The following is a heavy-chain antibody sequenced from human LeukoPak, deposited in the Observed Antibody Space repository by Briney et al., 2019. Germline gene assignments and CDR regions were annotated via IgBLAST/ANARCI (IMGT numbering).Heavy chain of an antibody. CDR2: ISWNSGSI. CDR3: AKDSMENYYYYMDV. Sequence: GRSLRLSCAASGFTFDDYAMHWVRQAPGKGLEWVSGISWNSGSIGYADSVKGRFTISRDDAKNSLYLQMNSLRAEDMALYYCAKDSMENYYYYMDVWGKGTTVTVSS. V-gene: IGHV3-9*03. D-gene: IGHD1-1*01. CDR1: GFTFDDYA. J-gene: IGHJ6*03.